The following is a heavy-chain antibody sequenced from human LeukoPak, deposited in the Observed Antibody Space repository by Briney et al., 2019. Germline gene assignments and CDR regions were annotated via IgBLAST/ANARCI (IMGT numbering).Heavy chain of an antibody. CDR3: ARENVYYYGSGSQNWFDP. CDR2: ISFDSGDET. D-gene: IGHD3-10*01. Sequence: GGSLRLSCAASGFSFSDYYMHWVRQAPGKGLEWVSSISFDSGDETLYADSVKGRFTISRDNTKNSMFLQMDSLTVEDTAVYYCARENVYYYGSGSQNWFDPWGQGTLVTVSS. J-gene: IGHJ5*02. CDR1: GFSFSDYY. V-gene: IGHV3-21*01.